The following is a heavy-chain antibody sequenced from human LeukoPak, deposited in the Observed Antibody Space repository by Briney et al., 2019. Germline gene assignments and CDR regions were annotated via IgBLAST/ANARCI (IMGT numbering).Heavy chain of an antibody. CDR3: ARRVLTTTDYLYY. J-gene: IGHJ4*02. D-gene: IGHD2-8*01. CDR1: GFTFSTYW. V-gene: IGHV3-7*02. Sequence: GRSLRLSCAASGFTFSTYWMTWVRQAPGKGLEWVANIKQDEREKYYVDSVKGRFTISRDNAKNSLYLQMNSLRAEDTAMYYCARRVLTTTDYLYYWGQGTLVTVSS. CDR2: IKQDEREK.